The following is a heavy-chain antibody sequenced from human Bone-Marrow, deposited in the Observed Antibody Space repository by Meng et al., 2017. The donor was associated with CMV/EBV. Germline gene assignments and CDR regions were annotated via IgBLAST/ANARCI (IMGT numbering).Heavy chain of an antibody. D-gene: IGHD1-26*01. CDR2: IIPILGIA. Sequence: SVKVSCKASGGTFSSYAISWVRQAPGQGLEWMGGIIPILGIANYAQKFHGRVTITADKSTTTGYMEVRSLRSEDTAVYYCARQVGATTAGWFDPWDQGTLVTVSS. CDR1: GGTFSSYA. CDR3: ARQVGATTAGWFDP. J-gene: IGHJ5*02. V-gene: IGHV1-69*10.